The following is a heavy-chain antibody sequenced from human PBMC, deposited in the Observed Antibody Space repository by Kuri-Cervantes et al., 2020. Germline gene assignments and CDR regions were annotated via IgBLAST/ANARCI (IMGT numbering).Heavy chain of an antibody. CDR3: ASRGRGSGWPGWFYYGMAV. J-gene: IGHJ6*02. D-gene: IGHD6-19*01. V-gene: IGHV4-34*01. CDR2: INHSGST. Sequence: ESLKISCAVYGGSFSGYYWSWIRQPPGKGLEWIGEINHSGSTNYNPSLKSRVTISVDTSKNQFSLKLSSVTAADTALYYCASRGRGSGWPGWFYYGMAVWGQGTTVTVSS. CDR1: GGSFSGYY.